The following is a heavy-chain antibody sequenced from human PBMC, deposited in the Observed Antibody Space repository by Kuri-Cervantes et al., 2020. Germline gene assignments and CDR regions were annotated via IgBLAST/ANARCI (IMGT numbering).Heavy chain of an antibody. V-gene: IGHV1-24*01. CDR3: ARGAAPEYFQH. Sequence: ASVKVSCKVSGYTLTELSMHWVRQAPGKGLEWMGGFDPEDGETIYAQKFQGRVTMTRDTSTSTVYMELSSLRSEDTAVYYCARGAAPEYFQHWGQGTLVTVSS. D-gene: IGHD2-15*01. J-gene: IGHJ1*01. CDR2: FDPEDGET. CDR1: GYTLTELS.